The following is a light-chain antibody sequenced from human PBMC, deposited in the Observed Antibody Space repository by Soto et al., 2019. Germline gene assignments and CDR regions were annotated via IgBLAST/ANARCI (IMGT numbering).Light chain of an antibody. CDR3: QQLNSFPIP. J-gene: IGKJ3*01. V-gene: IGKV1-9*01. CDR1: QGISSF. Sequence: DIQLTQSPSSLSASIGDRVTITCRASQGISSFLAWYQQKPGKAPKLLIYGASTLQSGVPSRFSSSGAWTDFSLTIGSMQPEDISTYYCQQLNSFPIPFGPGTKVDIK. CDR2: GAS.